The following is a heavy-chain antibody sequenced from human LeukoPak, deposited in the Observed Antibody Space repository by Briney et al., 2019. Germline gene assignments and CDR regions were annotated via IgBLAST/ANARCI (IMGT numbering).Heavy chain of an antibody. CDR3: ARGIESYGDYGY. J-gene: IGHJ4*02. D-gene: IGHD4-17*01. CDR1: GGSISGPY. Sequence: SETLSLTCTVSGGSISGPYWSWIRQPPGKGLEWIAYMYNSGSTNYNPSLKSRVTISIDTSKNQFSLKLSSLTAADTAIYYCARGIESYGDYGYWGQGILVTVSS. CDR2: MYNSGST. V-gene: IGHV4-59*11.